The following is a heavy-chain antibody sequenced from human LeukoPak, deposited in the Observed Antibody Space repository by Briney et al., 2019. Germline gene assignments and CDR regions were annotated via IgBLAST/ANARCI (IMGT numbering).Heavy chain of an antibody. CDR1: GFTFSSYA. Sequence: GGSLRLSCAASGFTFSSYAMNWVRQAPGKGLEWVSYISSSGSTIYYADSVKGRFTISRDNSKNTLYLQMNSLRAEDTAVYYCAREDCSSTSCLNDYWGQGTLVTVSS. CDR2: ISSSGSTI. J-gene: IGHJ4*02. CDR3: AREDCSSTSCLNDY. D-gene: IGHD2-2*01. V-gene: IGHV3-48*01.